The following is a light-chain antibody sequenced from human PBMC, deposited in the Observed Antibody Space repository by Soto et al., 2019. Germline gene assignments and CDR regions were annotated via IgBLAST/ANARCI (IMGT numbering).Light chain of an antibody. CDR2: GAS. CDR3: QQYGSSPPYT. CDR1: QSVSSSY. Sequence: EVVLTQSPGTLSLSPGERATLSCTASQSVSSSYLAWYQQKPGQAPRLLIYGASSRATGISDRFSGSGSGTDFTLTISRLEPEDFAVYYCQQYGSSPPYTFGQGTKLAIK. V-gene: IGKV3-20*01. J-gene: IGKJ2*01.